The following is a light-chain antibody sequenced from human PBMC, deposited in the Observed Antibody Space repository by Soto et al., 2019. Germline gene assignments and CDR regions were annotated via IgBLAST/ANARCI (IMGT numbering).Light chain of an antibody. CDR1: QSLVYSDGFTY. CDR3: MRATPCPWT. Sequence: DVVMTQSPLSLPVTLGQPASISCRSSQSLVYSDGFTYLNWFQQRPGQSPRRLIYKVSNRDAGVPDRFSGRGSGTDFTLTISREAADDVGVYYCMRATPCPWTFGQGIKMELK. V-gene: IGKV2-30*01. CDR2: KVS. J-gene: IGKJ1*01.